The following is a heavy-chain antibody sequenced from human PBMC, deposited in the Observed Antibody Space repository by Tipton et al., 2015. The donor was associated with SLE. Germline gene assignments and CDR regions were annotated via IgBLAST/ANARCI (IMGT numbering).Heavy chain of an antibody. J-gene: IGHJ4*02. D-gene: IGHD2-15*01. Sequence: TLSLTCTVPGGSISSYYWSWIRQPPGKGLEWIGYIYYSGSTNYNPSLKSRVTISVDTSKNQFSLKLSSVTAADTAVYYCARVGVVVASYFDYWGQGTLVTVSS. CDR3: ARVGVVVASYFDY. CDR2: IYYSGST. V-gene: IGHV4-59*01. CDR1: GGSISSYY.